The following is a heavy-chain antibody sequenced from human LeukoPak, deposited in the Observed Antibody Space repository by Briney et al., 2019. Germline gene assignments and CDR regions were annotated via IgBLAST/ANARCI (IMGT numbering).Heavy chain of an antibody. D-gene: IGHD2-2*01. Sequence: SVKVSCKASGFTFSSSAIQWVRQVRGQRLEWIGWIVVGSGNTNYAQKFQDRVTITKDMSTMTAYMELSSLRSEDTALYYCAAVFFSSTVPYFDPWAQGTLVTVSS. CDR3: AAVFFSSTVPYFDP. CDR1: GFTFSSSA. J-gene: IGHJ5*02. V-gene: IGHV1-58*02. CDR2: IVVGSGNT.